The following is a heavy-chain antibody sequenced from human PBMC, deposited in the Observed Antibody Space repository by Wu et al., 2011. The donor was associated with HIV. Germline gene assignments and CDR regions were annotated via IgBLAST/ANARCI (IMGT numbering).Heavy chain of an antibody. Sequence: QVQLVQSGAEVKKPGASVKVSCKVSGYTLTELSMHWVRQAPGKGLEWMGGFDPEDGETIYAQKFQGRVTMTEDTSTDTAYMELSSLRSEDTAVYYCATLGPNYYDSSGYGAWFDPWGQGTLVTVSS. D-gene: IGHD3-22*01. J-gene: IGHJ5*02. CDR2: FDPEDGET. CDR3: ATLGPNYYDSSGYGAWFDP. V-gene: IGHV1-24*01. CDR1: GYTLTELS.